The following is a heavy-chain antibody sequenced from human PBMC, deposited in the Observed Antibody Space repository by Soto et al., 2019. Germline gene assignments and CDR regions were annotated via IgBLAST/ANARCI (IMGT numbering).Heavy chain of an antibody. J-gene: IGHJ5*02. D-gene: IGHD4-17*01. Sequence: SVKVSCKASGGTFSSYAISWVRQAPGQGLEWMGGIIPIFGTANYAQKFQGRVTITADESTSTAYMELSSLRSEDTAVYYCARGPAAVTGWFDPWGQGTLVTVSS. CDR3: ARGPAAVTGWFDP. CDR1: GGTFSSYA. V-gene: IGHV1-69*13. CDR2: IIPIFGTA.